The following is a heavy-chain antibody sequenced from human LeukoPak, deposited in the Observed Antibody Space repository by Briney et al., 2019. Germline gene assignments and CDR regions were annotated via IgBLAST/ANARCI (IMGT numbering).Heavy chain of an antibody. CDR3: ARDLYGSGNYFDY. J-gene: IGHJ4*02. CDR1: GGSISSSNW. CDR2: IYQSGST. V-gene: IGHV4-4*02. D-gene: IGHD3-10*01. Sequence: SETLSLTCTVSGGSISSSNWWSWVRQPPGKGLEWIGEIYQSGSTNYNPSLNSRVTISVDKSENQFSLKLTSVTAADTAVYYCARDLYGSGNYFDYWGQGTLVTVSS.